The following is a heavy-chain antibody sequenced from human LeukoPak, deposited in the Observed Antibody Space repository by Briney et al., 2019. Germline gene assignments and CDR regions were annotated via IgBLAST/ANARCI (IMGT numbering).Heavy chain of an antibody. CDR1: GFSLRTKGVG. J-gene: IGHJ4*02. CDR3: VHRSMTATQAPLPFDF. V-gene: IGHV2-5*02. CDR2: IYWDDDK. Sequence: SGPTLVKPTQTLTLTCTFSGFSLRTKGVGVGWIRQPPGKTLEWLSLIYWDDDKRYHPSLRTRLTITRDTSNNQVVLTMTDMAPVDTATYYCVHRSMTATQAPLPFDFWGPGTFITVSS. D-gene: IGHD1-1*01.